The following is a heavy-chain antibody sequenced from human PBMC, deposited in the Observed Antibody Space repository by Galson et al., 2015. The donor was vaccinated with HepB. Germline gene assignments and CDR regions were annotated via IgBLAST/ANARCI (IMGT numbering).Heavy chain of an antibody. CDR2: INTNTGTT. J-gene: IGHJ6*02. CDR3: AGVTSIYDFSSRAYSYYYYGMDV. V-gene: IGHV7-4-1*02. Sequence: SVKVSCKASGYTFTSYVINWVRQAPGQGLEWMGGINTNTGTTTYAQGFTGRFAFSLDTSVSTAYLQISSLKTEDTAVYYCAGVTSIYDFSSRAYSYYYYGMDVWGQGTTVAVSS. D-gene: IGHD6-19*01. CDR1: GYTFTSYV.